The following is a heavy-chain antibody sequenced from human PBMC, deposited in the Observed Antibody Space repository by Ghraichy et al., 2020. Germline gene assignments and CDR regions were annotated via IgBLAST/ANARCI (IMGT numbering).Heavy chain of an antibody. D-gene: IGHD5-12*01. CDR3: ARESGYCGDKCNTYYFDS. Sequence: GGSLRLSCSASGFSFQYYSMNWVRRVPGKGLEWVFLIGASGTITHYAESVKGRFTVSRDNSNNLLYLQMNSLTAEDSAVYYCARESGYCGDKCNTYYFDSCGQGTLGTVSA. V-gene: IGHV3-48*04. CDR1: GFSFQYYS. J-gene: IGHJ4*02. CDR2: IGASGTIT.